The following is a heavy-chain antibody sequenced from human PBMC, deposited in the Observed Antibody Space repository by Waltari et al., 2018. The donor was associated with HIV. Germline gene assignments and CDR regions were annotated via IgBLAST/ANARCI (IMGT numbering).Heavy chain of an antibody. D-gene: IGHD2-15*01. CDR3: ASGGGYCSGGTCYPNYFDY. CDR1: GDSISSGGYS. J-gene: IGHJ4*02. Sequence: QLQLQESGSGLVKPSQTLSLTCAVSGDSISSGGYSWSWIRQPPGKGREWIGYIYHSGSTDDNPSLESRVTISINRSKDQFSLKLTSVTAADTAVYYCASGGGYCSGGTCYPNYFDYWGQGSLVTVSS. V-gene: IGHV4-30-2*01. CDR2: IYHSGST.